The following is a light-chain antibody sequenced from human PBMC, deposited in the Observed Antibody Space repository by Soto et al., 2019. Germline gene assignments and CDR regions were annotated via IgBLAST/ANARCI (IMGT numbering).Light chain of an antibody. J-gene: IGKJ5*01. CDR2: AAS. CDR1: QSVRSRS. V-gene: IGKV3-20*01. Sequence: ENVFTQSPGTLSFVPRGRTPLFRKASQSVRSRSLAWYTHKPGQAPRLLIYAASSRATGSPDRFSGGGSGTDFTLTISRLEPEDFAVYYCQQYGYSPITFGQGTRLEIK. CDR3: QQYGYSPIT.